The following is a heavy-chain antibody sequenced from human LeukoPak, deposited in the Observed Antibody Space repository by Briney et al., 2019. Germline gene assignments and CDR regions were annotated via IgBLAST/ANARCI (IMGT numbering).Heavy chain of an antibody. Sequence: PGGSLRLSCAASGFTFSSYWMSWVRQAPGKGLEWVAFIRYDGSNKYYADSVKGRFTISRDNSKNTLYLQMNSLRAEDTAVYYCAKDSGSSGWYGGIDAFDIWGQGTMVTVSS. J-gene: IGHJ3*02. CDR1: GFTFSSYW. D-gene: IGHD6-19*01. CDR2: IRYDGSNK. V-gene: IGHV3-30*02. CDR3: AKDSGSSGWYGGIDAFDI.